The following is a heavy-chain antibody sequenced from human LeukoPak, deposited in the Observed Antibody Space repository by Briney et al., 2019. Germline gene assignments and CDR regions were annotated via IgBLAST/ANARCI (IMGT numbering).Heavy chain of an antibody. V-gene: IGHV4-59*01. CDR3: ARDGHSSGWSAAFDI. CDR1: SSSISSNY. Sequence: SETLSLTRSDPSSSISSNYWSWIRQPPRKEMEWIGYIYYSGSTNYNPSLKSRATISVDTSKNQFSLKLRSVTAADTAVYYCARDGHSSGWSAAFDIWGQGTMVTVS. D-gene: IGHD6-19*01. J-gene: IGHJ3*02. CDR2: IYYSGST.